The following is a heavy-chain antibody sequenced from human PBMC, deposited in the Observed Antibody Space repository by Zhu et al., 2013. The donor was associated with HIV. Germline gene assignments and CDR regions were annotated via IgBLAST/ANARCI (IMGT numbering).Heavy chain of an antibody. J-gene: IGHJ6*03. D-gene: IGHD3-10*01. V-gene: IGHV4-31*03. CDR3: ARVGRITMVRGVMHDYYYYMDV. CDR1: GGSISSGGYY. Sequence: QVQLQESGPGLVKPSQTLSLTCTVSGGSISSGGYYWSWIRQHPGKGLEWIGYIYYSGSTYYNPSLKSRVTISVDTSKNQFSLKLSSVTAADTAVYYCARVGRITMVRGVMHDYYYYMDVWGKGTTVTVSS. CDR2: IYYSGST.